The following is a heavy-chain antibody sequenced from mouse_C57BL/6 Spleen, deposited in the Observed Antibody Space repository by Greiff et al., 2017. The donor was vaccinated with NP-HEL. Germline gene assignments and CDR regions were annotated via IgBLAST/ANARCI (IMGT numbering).Heavy chain of an antibody. CDR1: GYTFTDYY. CDR3: ARESVELGQGFAY. CDR2: INPNNGGT. Sequence: EVQLVESGPELVKPGASVKISCKASGYTFTDYYMNWVKQSHGKSLEWIGDINPNNGGTSYNQKFKGKATLTVDKSSSTAYMELRSLTSEDSAVYYCARESVELGQGFAYWGQGTLVTVSA. D-gene: IGHD4-1*01. V-gene: IGHV1-26*01. J-gene: IGHJ3*01.